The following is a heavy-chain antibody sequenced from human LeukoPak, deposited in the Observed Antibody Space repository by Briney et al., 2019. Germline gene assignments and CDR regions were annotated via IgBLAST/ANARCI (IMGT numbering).Heavy chain of an antibody. J-gene: IGHJ4*02. D-gene: IGHD3-16*01. V-gene: IGHV4-38-2*01. CDR2: IFHSGIS. Sequence: SEPLSLTCALSIYSIKRGSYWGWPRSSPGKGLECVGNIFHSGISYYNPSLESRLTVTVDTSKNQFSRKLTSVTAADTALYYCARVTYVADMLYQYFDYWGQGILVTVSS. CDR3: ARVTYVADMLYQYFDY. CDR1: IYSIKRGSY.